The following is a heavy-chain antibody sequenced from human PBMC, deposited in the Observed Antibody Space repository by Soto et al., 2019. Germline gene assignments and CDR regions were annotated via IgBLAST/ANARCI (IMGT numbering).Heavy chain of an antibody. D-gene: IGHD2-15*01. Sequence: SETLSLTGTVSGGSMSSYYWTWLRQSPGRGLEWIGYISYSGSTYYNPSLKSRVTISADTSKNQFSLRMNSMIAADTAVYYCARADPDASVGYWGQGTLVT. CDR3: ARADPDASVGY. CDR2: ISYSGST. V-gene: IGHV4-59*01. J-gene: IGHJ4*02. CDR1: GGSMSSYY.